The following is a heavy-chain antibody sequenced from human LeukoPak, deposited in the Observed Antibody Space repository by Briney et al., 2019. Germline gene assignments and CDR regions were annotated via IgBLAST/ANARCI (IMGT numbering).Heavy chain of an antibody. D-gene: IGHD3-22*01. CDR2: ISSSSSYI. Sequence: GGSLRLSCAASGFTFSSYSMNRVRQAPGKGLEWVSSISSSSSYIYYADSVKGRFTISRDNSKNTLYLQMNSLRAEDTAVYYCARAGDDSSGYYLFDYWGQGTLVTVSS. V-gene: IGHV3-21*01. J-gene: IGHJ4*02. CDR1: GFTFSSYS. CDR3: ARAGDDSSGYYLFDY.